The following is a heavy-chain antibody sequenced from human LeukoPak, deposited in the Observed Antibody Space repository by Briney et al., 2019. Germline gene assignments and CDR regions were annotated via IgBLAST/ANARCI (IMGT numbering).Heavy chain of an antibody. CDR1: GFTFSSYW. Sequence: PGGSLRLSCAASGFTFSSYWMHWVRQAPGKGRVWVSRINSDGSSTSYAGSVKGRFTISRDNAKNTLYLQMNSLRAEDTAVYYCARDFEYCSSTSCPYYYYYMDVWGKGTTVTVSS. CDR3: ARDFEYCSSTSCPYYYYYMDV. D-gene: IGHD2-2*01. V-gene: IGHV3-74*01. CDR2: INSDGSST. J-gene: IGHJ6*03.